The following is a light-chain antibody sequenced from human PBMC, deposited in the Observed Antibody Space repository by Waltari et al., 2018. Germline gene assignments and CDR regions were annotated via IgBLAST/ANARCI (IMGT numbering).Light chain of an antibody. J-gene: IGKJ3*01. CDR2: DAS. V-gene: IGKV1-33*01. Sequence: DIQMTQSPSSLSASVGDRVTITCQASQDISKYLNWYQQKPGKAPKLLIYDASNLETGVPTRFSGSGSGTDFTFTISSLQPEDIATYYCQQYDNLPRVTFGPGTKVDIK. CDR1: QDISKY. CDR3: QQYDNLPRVT.